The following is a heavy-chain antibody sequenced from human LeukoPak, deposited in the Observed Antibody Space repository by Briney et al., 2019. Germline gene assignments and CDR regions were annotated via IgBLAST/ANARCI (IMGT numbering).Heavy chain of an antibody. CDR3: AGEVRSSSSH. J-gene: IGHJ4*02. Sequence: GGSLRLSCAASGFTFSSYSMNWVRQAPGKGLEWVSSISSSSSYIYYADSVKGRFTISRDNAKNSLCLQMNSLRAEDTAVYYCAGEVRSSSSHWGQGTLVTVSS. CDR1: GFTFSSYS. CDR2: ISSSSSYI. D-gene: IGHD6-6*01. V-gene: IGHV3-21*01.